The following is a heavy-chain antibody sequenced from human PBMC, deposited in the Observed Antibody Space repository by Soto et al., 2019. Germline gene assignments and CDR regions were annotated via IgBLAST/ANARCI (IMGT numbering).Heavy chain of an antibody. CDR2: IIPIFGTA. D-gene: IGHD2-21*02. CDR1: GGTFSSYA. J-gene: IGHJ5*02. CDR3: ARDLRGEYCGGDCPNWFDP. V-gene: IGHV1-69*01. Sequence: QVQLVQSGAEVKKPGSSVKVSCKASGGTFSSYAISWVRQAPGQGLEWMGGIIPIFGTANYAQKFQGRVTITADESTSTAYMELSSLRSEDTAVYYCARDLRGEYCGGDCPNWFDPWGQGTLVTVSS.